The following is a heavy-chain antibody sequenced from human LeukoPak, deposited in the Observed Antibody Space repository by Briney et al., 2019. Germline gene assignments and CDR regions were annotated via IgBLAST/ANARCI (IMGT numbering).Heavy chain of an antibody. Sequence: GGSLRLSCAASGFTVSSNYMSWVRQAPGKGLEWVSVIYSGGSTYYADSVKGRFTISRDNSKNTLYLQMNSLRAEDTAVYYCARAGGKVVPAAWDAFDIWGQGTMVTVSS. CDR2: IYSGGST. V-gene: IGHV3-53*01. CDR3: ARAGGKVVPAAWDAFDI. J-gene: IGHJ3*02. CDR1: GFTVSSNY. D-gene: IGHD2-2*01.